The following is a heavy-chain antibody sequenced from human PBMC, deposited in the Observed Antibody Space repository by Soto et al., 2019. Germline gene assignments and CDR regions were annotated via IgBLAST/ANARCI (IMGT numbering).Heavy chain of an antibody. D-gene: IGHD2-8*01. V-gene: IGHV1-69*12. Sequence: QVQLVQSGAEVKKPGSSVKVSCKASGGTFSSYAISWVRQAPGQGLEWMGGIIPIFGTANYAQKFQGRVTITADESTSTAYMELSSLRSEDTAVYYCASRRPGYCTNGVCYDFDYWGQGPLVTVSS. J-gene: IGHJ4*02. CDR2: IIPIFGTA. CDR3: ASRRPGYCTNGVCYDFDY. CDR1: GGTFSSYA.